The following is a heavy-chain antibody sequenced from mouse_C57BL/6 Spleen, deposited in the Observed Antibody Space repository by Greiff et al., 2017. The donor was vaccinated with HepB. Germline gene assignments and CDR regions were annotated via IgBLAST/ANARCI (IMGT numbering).Heavy chain of an antibody. D-gene: IGHD2-1*01. J-gene: IGHJ2*01. Sequence: EVKLQESGPGLVKPSQSLSLTCSVTGYSITSGYYWNWIRQFPGNKLEWMGYISYDGSNNYNPSLKNRISITRDTSKNQFFLKLNSVTTEDTATYYCARDWDGNYLDYWGQGTTLTVSS. CDR3: ARDWDGNYLDY. CDR2: ISYDGSN. CDR1: GYSITSGYY. V-gene: IGHV3-6*01.